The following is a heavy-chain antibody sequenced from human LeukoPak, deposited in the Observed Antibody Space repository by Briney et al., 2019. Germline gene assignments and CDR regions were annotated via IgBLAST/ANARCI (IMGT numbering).Heavy chain of an antibody. J-gene: IGHJ4*02. CDR1: GFTFSSYS. V-gene: IGHV3-21*01. CDR3: ARGPRGLWLLAEFDY. Sequence: PGGSLGLSCAASGFTFSSYSMNWVRQAPGKGLEWVSSISSSSSYIYYADSVKGRFTISRDNAKNSLYLQMNSLRAEDTAVYYCARGPRGLWLLAEFDYWGQGTLVTVSS. D-gene: IGHD5-18*01. CDR2: ISSSSSYI.